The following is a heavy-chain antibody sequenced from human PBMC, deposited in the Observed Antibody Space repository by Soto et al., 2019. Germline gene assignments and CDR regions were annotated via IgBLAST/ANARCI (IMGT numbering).Heavy chain of an antibody. CDR3: ARGSVGPTTDFDY. CDR2: INPNGGGR. J-gene: IGHJ4*02. CDR1: GYAFTGFH. Sequence: QVQLVQSGAEVKQPGASVKVSCKASGYAFTGFHIHWVRQAPGQGLEWMGWINPNGGGRNYAQKFHGWVTMTRDTSISTAYMELSRLKSDDTAVYYCARGSVGPTTDFDYWGQGTLVTVSS. D-gene: IGHD1-26*01. V-gene: IGHV1-2*04.